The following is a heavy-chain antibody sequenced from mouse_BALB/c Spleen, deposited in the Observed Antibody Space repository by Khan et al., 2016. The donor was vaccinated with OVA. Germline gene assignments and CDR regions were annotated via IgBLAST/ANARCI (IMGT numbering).Heavy chain of an antibody. CDR1: EFSLTDFG. V-gene: IGHV2-6-7*01. CDR2: IWGDGST. Sequence: QLQLEESGPGLVAPSQSLSITCTVSEFSLTDFGVNWIRQPPGKGLEWLGMIWGDGSTDYNSALKSRLSIRRDNSKSPVFLKMNSLQTDDTDRYYCAREGNGYYGFASWGQGTLVTVSA. CDR3: AREGNGYYGFAS. J-gene: IGHJ3*01. D-gene: IGHD2-3*01.